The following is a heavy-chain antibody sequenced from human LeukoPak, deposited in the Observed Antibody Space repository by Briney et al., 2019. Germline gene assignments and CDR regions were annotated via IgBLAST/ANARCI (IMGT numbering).Heavy chain of an antibody. CDR2: IGGSSGFV. CDR3: ARVQGERRDY. V-gene: IGHV3-21*01. J-gene: IGHJ4*02. D-gene: IGHD3-16*01. CDR1: GFTFRTYT. Sequence: GGSLRLSCAAPGFTFRTYTMNWVRQAPGKVLEWVASIGGSSGFVFYADSMKGRFTISRDNAKNSLYLQMNSLRVEDTAMYYCARVQGERRDYWGQGTLVTVSS.